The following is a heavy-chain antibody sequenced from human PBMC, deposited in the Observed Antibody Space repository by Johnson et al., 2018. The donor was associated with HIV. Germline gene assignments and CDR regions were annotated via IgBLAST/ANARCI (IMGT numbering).Heavy chain of an antibody. V-gene: IGHV3-49*04. CDR2: IRSKAYGGTT. CDR1: GFTFGDYA. Sequence: VQLVESGGGLVQPGRSLRLSCTASGFTFGDYAMNWVRQAPVKELECVGFIRSKAYGGTTEYAASVKGRFTISRDDSKTIAYLQMNNLKTEDTAVYYCTRGGWIFLMHAFDIWGQGTMVTVSS. D-gene: IGHD3-16*01. J-gene: IGHJ3*02. CDR3: TRGGWIFLMHAFDI.